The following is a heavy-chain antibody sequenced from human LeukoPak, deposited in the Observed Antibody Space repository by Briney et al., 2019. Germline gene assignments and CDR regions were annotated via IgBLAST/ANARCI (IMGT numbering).Heavy chain of an antibody. J-gene: IGHJ4*02. CDR3: ASDTNKLELLFY. D-gene: IGHD1-7*01. V-gene: IGHV1-69*02. CDR1: GGTFSSYT. CDR2: IIPILGIA. Sequence: SVKVSCKASGGTFSSYTISWVRQAPGQGLEXXXRIIPILGIANYAQKFQGRVTITADKSTSTAYMELSSLRSEDTAVYYCASDTNKLELLFYWGQGTLVTVSS.